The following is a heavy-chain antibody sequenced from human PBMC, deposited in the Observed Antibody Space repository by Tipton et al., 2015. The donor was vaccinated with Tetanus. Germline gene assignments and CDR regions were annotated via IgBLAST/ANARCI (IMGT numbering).Heavy chain of an antibody. Sequence: TLSLTCTVSGGSISSGGYYWSWIRQHPGKGLEWIGYIYYSGSTYYNPSLKSRVTISVDTSKNQFSLKLSSVTAADTAVYYCARRTLGSGYYDLYFDYWGQGTLVTVSS. J-gene: IGHJ4*02. CDR1: GGSISSGGYY. CDR2: IYYSGST. V-gene: IGHV4-31*03. D-gene: IGHD3-22*01. CDR3: ARRTLGSGYYDLYFDY.